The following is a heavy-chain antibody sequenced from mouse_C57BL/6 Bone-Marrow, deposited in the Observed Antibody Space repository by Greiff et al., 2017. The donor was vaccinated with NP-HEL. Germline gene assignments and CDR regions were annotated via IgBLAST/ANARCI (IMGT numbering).Heavy chain of an antibody. CDR3: ARSKLWYFWFYFDY. CDR2: IYPRSGNT. CDR1: GYTFTSYG. V-gene: IGHV1-81*01. J-gene: IGHJ2*01. Sequence: VQLQQSGAELARPGASVKLSCKASGYTFTSYGISWVKQRTGQGLEWIGEIYPRSGNTNYNEKFKGKAPLTADKSSSTAYMELRSLTSEDSAVYFCARSKLWYFWFYFDYWGQGTTLTVSS. D-gene: IGHD2-1*01.